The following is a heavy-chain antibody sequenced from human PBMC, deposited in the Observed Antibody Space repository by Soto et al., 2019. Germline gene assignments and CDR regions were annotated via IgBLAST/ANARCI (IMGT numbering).Heavy chain of an antibody. V-gene: IGHV5-10-1*04. CDR2: IDPSDSYT. CDR1: GYSFTSYW. CDR3: ARPGDYYDNSDAFDI. D-gene: IGHD3-22*01. J-gene: IGHJ3*02. Sequence: PGESLKISCKGSGYSFTSYWISWVRQMPGKGLEWMGRIDPSDSYTNYSPSFQGQVTISADKSISTAYLQWSSLKASDTAMYYCARPGDYYDNSDAFDIWGQGTMVTVSS.